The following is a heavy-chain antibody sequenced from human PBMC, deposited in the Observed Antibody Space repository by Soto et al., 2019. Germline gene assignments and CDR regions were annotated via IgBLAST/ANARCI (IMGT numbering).Heavy chain of an antibody. CDR1: GFSLSNARMG. J-gene: IGHJ6*02. V-gene: IGHV2-26*01. Sequence: QVTLKESGPVLVKPTETLTLTCTVSGFSLSNARMGVSWIRLPPGKALEWLAHIFSNDEKSYSTSLKSRLTISKDTSKSQVVLTMTNMDPVDTATYYCARLNWRGLYYYYYYGMDVWGQGTTVTVSS. CDR3: ARLNWRGLYYYYYYGMDV. D-gene: IGHD1-1*01. CDR2: IFSNDEK.